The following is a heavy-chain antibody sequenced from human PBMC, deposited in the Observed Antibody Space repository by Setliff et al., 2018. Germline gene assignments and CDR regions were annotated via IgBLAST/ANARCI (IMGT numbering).Heavy chain of an antibody. Sequence: PSETLSLTCIVAGDSISNSDYYWGWIRQPPGKGLEWIGTIYYSGTTYYSPSLRSRVTISVDTSKNQFSLKLTSVTAADTAVYYCVRALLWSGEGRFDPWGQGTLVTVSS. V-gene: IGHV4-39*01. CDR1: GDSISNSDYY. J-gene: IGHJ5*02. CDR3: VRALLWSGEGRFDP. CDR2: IYYSGTT. D-gene: IGHD2-8*02.